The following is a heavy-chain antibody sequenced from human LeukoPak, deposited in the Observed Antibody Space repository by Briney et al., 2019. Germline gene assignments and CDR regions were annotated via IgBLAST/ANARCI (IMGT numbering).Heavy chain of an antibody. V-gene: IGHV1-2*02. J-gene: IGHJ5*02. CDR3: AREPGSGWFDP. D-gene: IGHD1-14*01. CDR2: INPNSGGT. CDR1: GYTFTGYY. Sequence: GASVKVSCKASGYTFTGYYMHWVRQAPGQGLEWMGWINPNSGGTNYAQKFQGRVTITRDTSISTAYMELSRLRSDDTAVYYRAREPGSGWFDPWGQGTLVTVSS.